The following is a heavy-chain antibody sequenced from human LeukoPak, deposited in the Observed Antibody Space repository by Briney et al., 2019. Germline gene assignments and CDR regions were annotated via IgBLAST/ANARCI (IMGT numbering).Heavy chain of an antibody. Sequence: SETLSLTCTVSGGSISSYYWSWIRQPPGKGLEWIGYIYYSGSTNYNPSLKSRVTISVDTSKNQFSLKLSSVTAADTAVYYCAGLRTTPYDYVWGSYRYYFDYWGQGTLVTVSS. CDR2: IYYSGST. CDR3: AGLRTTPYDYVWGSYRYYFDY. J-gene: IGHJ4*02. V-gene: IGHV4-59*08. CDR1: GGSISSYY. D-gene: IGHD3-16*02.